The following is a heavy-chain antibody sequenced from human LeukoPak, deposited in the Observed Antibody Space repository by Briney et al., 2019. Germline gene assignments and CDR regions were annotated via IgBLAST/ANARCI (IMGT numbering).Heavy chain of an antibody. J-gene: IGHJ3*02. V-gene: IGHV4-61*02. CDR2: IYTSGST. D-gene: IGHD3-22*01. Sequence: SQTLSLTCTVSGGSISSGSYYWSWIRRPAGKGLEWIGRIYTSGSTNYNPSLKSRVTISVDTSKNQFSLKLSSVTAADTAVYYCARESGGAYYYDSSGYFYDAFDIWGQGTMVTVSS. CDR3: ARESGGAYYYDSSGYFYDAFDI. CDR1: GGSISSGSYY.